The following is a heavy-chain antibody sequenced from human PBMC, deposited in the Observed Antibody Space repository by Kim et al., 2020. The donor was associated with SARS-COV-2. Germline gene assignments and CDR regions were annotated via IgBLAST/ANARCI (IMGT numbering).Heavy chain of an antibody. CDR3: ARGSMATYDY. V-gene: IGHV1-3*01. CDR2: GAT. Sequence: GATKTSQKFKGRVTITRDTVTSTVYMELSSLTSEDTAVYYCARGSMATYDYWGQGTLVPVSS. J-gene: IGHJ4*02. D-gene: IGHD2-8*01.